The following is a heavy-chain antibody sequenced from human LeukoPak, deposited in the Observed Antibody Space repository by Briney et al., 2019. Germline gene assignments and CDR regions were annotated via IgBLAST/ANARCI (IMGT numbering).Heavy chain of an antibody. CDR1: GGSISSGGYY. CDR2: IYHSGST. V-gene: IGHV4-30-2*01. J-gene: IGHJ3*02. D-gene: IGHD6-13*01. CDR3: ARDAVNSSSWQFDI. Sequence: MPSETLSLTCTVSGGSISSGGYYWSWIRQPPGKGLEWIGYIYHSGSTYYNPSLKSRVTISVDRSKNQFSLKLSSVTAAGTAVYYCARDAVNSSSWQFDIWGQGTMVTVSS.